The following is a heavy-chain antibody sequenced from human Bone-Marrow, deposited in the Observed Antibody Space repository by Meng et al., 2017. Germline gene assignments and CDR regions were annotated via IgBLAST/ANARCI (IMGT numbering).Heavy chain of an antibody. CDR1: GFTLRTFE. J-gene: IGHJ6*02. CDR2: ISSSGATI. Sequence: GGSLRLSCAGSGFTLRTFEINWVRQAPGRGLEWVSSISSSGATIHYADSVKGRFTISRDNAKKLVYLQMNSLRAEDTALYYCARAHSGWYSESPSGYHYGMDVWGQGTTVTVSS. D-gene: IGHD6-19*01. V-gene: IGHV3-48*03. CDR3: ARAHSGWYSESPSGYHYGMDV.